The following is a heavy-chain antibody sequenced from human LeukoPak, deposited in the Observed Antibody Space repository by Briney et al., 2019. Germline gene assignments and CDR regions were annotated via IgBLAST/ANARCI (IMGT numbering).Heavy chain of an antibody. CDR1: GFTFSSYG. D-gene: IGHD4-17*01. CDR2: ISYDGSNR. Sequence: PGGSLRLSCAASGFTFSSYGMHWVRQAPGKGLEWVAVISYDGSNRYYADSVKGRFTISRDNSKNTLYLQMNSLRAEDTAVYYCAREATNGDYAFLDYWGQGTLVTVSS. J-gene: IGHJ4*02. CDR3: AREATNGDYAFLDY. V-gene: IGHV3-30*03.